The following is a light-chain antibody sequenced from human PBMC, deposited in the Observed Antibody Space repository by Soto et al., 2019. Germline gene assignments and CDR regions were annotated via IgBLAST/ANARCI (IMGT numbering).Light chain of an antibody. J-gene: IGKJ1*01. CDR3: LQDINYPWT. CDR1: QGIGNA. Sequence: IQMTQSPSSLSASLGDRVTISFRASQGIGNALGWYQRKPGKPPKVLIYGASNLQSGVPPRFSGSGSGTDFTLAISSLQPEDSATYYCLQDINYPWTFGQGTKVDI. V-gene: IGKV1-6*01. CDR2: GAS.